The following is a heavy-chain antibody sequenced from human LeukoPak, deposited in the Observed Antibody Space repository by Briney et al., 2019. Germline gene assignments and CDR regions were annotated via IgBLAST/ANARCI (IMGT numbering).Heavy chain of an antibody. CDR2: IWNDGSNK. Sequence: PGRSLRLSCAAPGFTFSSYGMHWVRQAPGKGLEWVAVIWNDGSNKYYADSVKGRFTISRDNSKNTLYLQMNSLRAEDTAVYYCARDVGQFDYWGQGKLVTVS. J-gene: IGHJ4*02. CDR1: GFTFSSYG. CDR3: ARDVGQFDY. D-gene: IGHD3-16*01. V-gene: IGHV3-33*01.